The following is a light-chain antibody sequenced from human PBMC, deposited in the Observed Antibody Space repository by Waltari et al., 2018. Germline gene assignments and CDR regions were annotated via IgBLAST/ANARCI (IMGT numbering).Light chain of an antibody. CDR1: RSDVGSNNL. CDR2: EAT. CDR3: CSYTNTHVV. Sequence: QSALTQPASVSGSPGQSITISCTGTRSDVGSNNLVSWYQQHPGQAPKLIIYEATKRTSGVSNRFSGSKSGNTASLTISGLQAEDEGDYYCCSYTNTHVVFGGGTKLTVL. J-gene: IGLJ2*01. V-gene: IGLV2-14*02.